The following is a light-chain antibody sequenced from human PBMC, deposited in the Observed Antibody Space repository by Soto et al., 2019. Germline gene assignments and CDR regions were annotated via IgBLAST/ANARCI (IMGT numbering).Light chain of an antibody. CDR3: QQYTTLVT. Sequence: DIQMTQSPSTLSASVGDRVTVTCRASQSVDRWLAWYQQRPGKAPKALIYKASNSGSGVPSSFSGSGSGTELPLTITSLEAGAIATYYCQQYTTLVTFGQGTMVEMK. V-gene: IGKV1-5*03. J-gene: IGKJ1*01. CDR2: KAS. CDR1: QSVDRW.